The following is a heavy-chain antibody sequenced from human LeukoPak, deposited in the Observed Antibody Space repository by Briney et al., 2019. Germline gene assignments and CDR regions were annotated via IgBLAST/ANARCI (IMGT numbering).Heavy chain of an antibody. D-gene: IGHD3-22*01. Sequence: SETLSLTCTVSGGSISSYYWSWIRQPAGKGLEWIGRIYIRGSTNYNPPLKSRVTMSVDTSKNQFSLKLSSVTAADTAVYYCARTYYYDGSGYFDYWGQGTLVTVSS. CDR3: ARTYYYDGSGYFDY. CDR2: IYIRGST. V-gene: IGHV4-4*07. CDR1: GGSISSYY. J-gene: IGHJ4*02.